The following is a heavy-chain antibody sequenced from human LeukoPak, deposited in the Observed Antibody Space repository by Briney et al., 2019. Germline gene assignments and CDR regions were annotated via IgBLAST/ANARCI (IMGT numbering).Heavy chain of an antibody. CDR1: GYTFTSYA. CDR3: VRVRTYYYDSSGYDYFDY. D-gene: IGHD3-22*01. J-gene: IGHJ4*02. CDR2: ISAYNGNT. V-gene: IGHV1-18*01. Sequence: ASVKVSCKASGYTFTSYAMNWVRQAPGQGLEWMGWISAYNGNTNYAQKLQGRVTMTTDTSTSTAYMELRSLRSDDTAVYYCVRVRTYYYDSSGYDYFDYWGQGTLVTVSS.